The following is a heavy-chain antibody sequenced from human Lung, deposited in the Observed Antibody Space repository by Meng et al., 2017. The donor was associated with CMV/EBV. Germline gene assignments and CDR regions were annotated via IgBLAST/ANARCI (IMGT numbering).Heavy chain of an antibody. CDR1: GGSFSGSY. CDR2: IDDTGRT. CDR3: ARLTGTVYVHWFDS. V-gene: IGHV4-34*01. J-gene: IGHJ5*01. Sequence: SQTLSLTCAVYGGSFSGSYWHWIRQPPGMSLEWIGEIDDTGRTKYSPSLNSRVTMLLDTSKKQFSLKLSSVTAADTAVYYCARLTGTVYVHWFDSWGQGTXVTVSS. D-gene: IGHD1-7*01.